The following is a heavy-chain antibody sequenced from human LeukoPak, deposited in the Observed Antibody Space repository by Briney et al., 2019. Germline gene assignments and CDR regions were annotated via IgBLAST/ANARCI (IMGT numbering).Heavy chain of an antibody. CDR3: ARSIKGSSWYLEGEGFDY. Sequence: ASVKVSCKASGYTFTSYYLHWVRQAPGQGLEWMGINSPSGSGTTYAQKFQGRVTMTRDTSTSTVYMELSSLRAEDTAVYYCARSIKGSSWYLEGEGFDYWGQGTLVTVSS. CDR1: GYTFTSYY. D-gene: IGHD6-13*01. J-gene: IGHJ4*02. V-gene: IGHV1-46*01. CDR2: NSPSGSGT.